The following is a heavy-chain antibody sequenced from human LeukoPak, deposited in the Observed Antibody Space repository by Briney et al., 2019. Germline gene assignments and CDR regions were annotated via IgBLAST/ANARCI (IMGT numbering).Heavy chain of an antibody. V-gene: IGHV4-61*08. CDR3: ASPGIVAAGTDRGFDY. CDR2: IYYSGST. D-gene: IGHD6-13*01. CDR1: GGSISSGGYY. Sequence: SQTLSLTCTVSGGSISSGGYYWSWIRQPPGKGLEWIGFIYYSGSTNYNPSLKSRVTISVDTSKNQFSLKLSSVTAADTAVYYCASPGIVAAGTDRGFDYWGQGTLVTVSS. J-gene: IGHJ4*02.